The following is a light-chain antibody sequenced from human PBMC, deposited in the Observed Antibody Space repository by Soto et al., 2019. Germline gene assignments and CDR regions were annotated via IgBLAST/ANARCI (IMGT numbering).Light chain of an antibody. CDR3: QQYSASPKWT. CDR2: GAS. Sequence: EIVLTQSPGTLSLSPGERATLSCRASQSVSSRYLAWYQQKPGQAPRLLIYGASSRATDIPDRFSGSGSGTDFTLTISGLEPEDFALYYRQQYSASPKWTFGQGTKVESK. V-gene: IGKV3-20*01. J-gene: IGKJ1*01. CDR1: QSVSSRY.